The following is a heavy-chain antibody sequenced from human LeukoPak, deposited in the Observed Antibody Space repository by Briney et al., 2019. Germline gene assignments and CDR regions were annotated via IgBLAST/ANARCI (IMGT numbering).Heavy chain of an antibody. J-gene: IGHJ4*02. CDR2: INPNCGGT. CDR3: ARGTGYDFWSGPICDY. V-gene: IGHV1-2*02. D-gene: IGHD3-3*01. Sequence: ASVKVSCKASGYTFTGYYMHWVRQAPGQGLEWMGWINPNCGGTNYAQKFQGRVTMTRDTSISTAYMELSRLRSDDTAVYYCARGTGYDFWSGPICDYWGQGTLVTVSS. CDR1: GYTFTGYY.